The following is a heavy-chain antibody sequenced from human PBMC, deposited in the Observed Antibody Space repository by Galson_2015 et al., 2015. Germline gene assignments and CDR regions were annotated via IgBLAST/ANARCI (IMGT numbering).Heavy chain of an antibody. V-gene: IGHV3-30-3*01. J-gene: IGHJ4*02. Sequence: SLRLSCAASGFTFSSYAMHWVRQAPGKGLEWVAVISYDGSNKYYADSVKGRFTISRDNSKNTLYLQMNSLRAEDTAVYYCARDGRVWGRYRLYYFDYWGQGTLVTVSS. CDR1: GFTFSSYA. CDR2: ISYDGSNK. D-gene: IGHD3-16*02. CDR3: ARDGRVWGRYRLYYFDY.